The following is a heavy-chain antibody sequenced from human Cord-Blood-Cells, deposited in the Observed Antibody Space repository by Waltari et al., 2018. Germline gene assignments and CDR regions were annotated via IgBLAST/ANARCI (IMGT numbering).Heavy chain of an antibody. V-gene: IGHV4-34*01. CDR3: ARSSSSDAFDI. D-gene: IGHD6-13*01. Sequence: QVQLQQWGAGLLKPSETLSLTCAAYGGSFSGYYWSWIRQPPGKGLEWIGEINHSGSTNYNPSLKSRVTISVDTSKNQFSLKLSSVTAADTAVYYCARSSSSDAFDIWGQGTMVTVSS. CDR2: INHSGST. CDR1: GGSFSGYY. J-gene: IGHJ3*02.